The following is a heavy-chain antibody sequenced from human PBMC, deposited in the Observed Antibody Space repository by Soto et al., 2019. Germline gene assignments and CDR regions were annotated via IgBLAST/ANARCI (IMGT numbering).Heavy chain of an antibody. V-gene: IGHV3-43D*04. D-gene: IGHD2-2*02. Sequence: GGSLRLSCAASGFTFGDYAMHWVRQAPGKGLEWVSLVSWDGGSTYYADSVKGRFTISRDNCKNSLYLQMNSLRAEDTALYYCAKDRYCSSTSCYTIGGYYYYGMDVWGQGTTVTVSS. J-gene: IGHJ6*02. CDR3: AKDRYCSSTSCYTIGGYYYYGMDV. CDR2: VSWDGGST. CDR1: GFTFGDYA.